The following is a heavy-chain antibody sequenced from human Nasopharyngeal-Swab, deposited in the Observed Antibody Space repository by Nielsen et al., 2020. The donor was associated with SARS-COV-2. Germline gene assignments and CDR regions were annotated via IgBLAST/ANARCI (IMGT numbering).Heavy chain of an antibody. CDR1: GGSVRSESYY. CDR2: IYYSGSS. Sequence: SETLSLTCTVSGGSVRSESYYWTLVRQSPGKGLDWIGYIYYSGSSSYNPSLKSRVTISVDMSKNQFSLKLTSVTAADTAVYYCARDTVHYGMDVWGQGTTVTVSS. J-gene: IGHJ6*02. CDR3: ARDTVHYGMDV. D-gene: IGHD4-11*01. V-gene: IGHV4-61*01.